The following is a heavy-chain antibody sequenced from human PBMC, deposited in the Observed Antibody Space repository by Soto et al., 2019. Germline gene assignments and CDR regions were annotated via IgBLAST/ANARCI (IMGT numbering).Heavy chain of an antibody. J-gene: IGHJ4*02. CDR2: ISGSGSST. V-gene: IGHV3-23*01. Sequence: EVQLLESGGGLVQPGGSLRLSCAASGLTFSGYGMSWVRQAPGTGLEWVSAISGSGSSTYYAVSGKGRFTISRDDSKNILFLQMNSLRAEDAAVYYCVTRSRGLQSSPPRLDSWGQGTLVTVSS. D-gene: IGHD4-4*01. CDR1: GLTFSGYG. CDR3: VTRSRGLQSSPPRLDS.